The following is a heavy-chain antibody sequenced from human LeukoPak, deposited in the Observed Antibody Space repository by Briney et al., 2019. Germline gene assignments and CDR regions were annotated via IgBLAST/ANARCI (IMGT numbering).Heavy chain of an antibody. CDR3: ARDFHYFFDY. D-gene: IGHD3-9*01. CDR2: ILKDGSNA. CDR1: AFTFDDFP. V-gene: IGHV3-30-3*01. J-gene: IGHJ4*02. Sequence: GGSLRLSCTASAFTFDDFPMPWVRQAPGKGLDWVSLILKDGSNAFYADSVKGRFTISRDNSGNTLSLQMNSLRAEDTAIYYCARDFHYFFDYCGQGTLVTVS.